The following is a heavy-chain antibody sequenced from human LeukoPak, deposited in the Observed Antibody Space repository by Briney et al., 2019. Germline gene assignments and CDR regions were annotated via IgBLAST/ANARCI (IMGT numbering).Heavy chain of an antibody. CDR1: GFTFSSYA. Sequence: PGGSLRLSCAASGFTFSSYAMSWVRQAPGKGLAWVSYISSSGTTIYYADSVKSRFTISRDNAKNSLYLQMNSLRAEDTAVYYCARGNGGYDRTPYYFDYRGQGTLVTVSS. CDR2: ISSSGTTI. J-gene: IGHJ4*02. D-gene: IGHD5-12*01. CDR3: ARGNGGYDRTPYYFDY. V-gene: IGHV3-48*03.